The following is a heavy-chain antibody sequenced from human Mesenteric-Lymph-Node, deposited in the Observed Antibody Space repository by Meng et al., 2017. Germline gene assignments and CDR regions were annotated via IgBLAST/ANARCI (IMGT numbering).Heavy chain of an antibody. CDR3: AREVTMVRGVYYYYYGMDV. V-gene: IGHV1-69*13. CDR1: GGTFSSYA. D-gene: IGHD3-10*01. J-gene: IGHJ6*02. CDR2: IIPIFGTA. Sequence: SVKVSCKASGGTFSSYAISWVRQAPGQGLEWMGGIIPIFGTANYAQKFQGRVTITADESTSTAYMELSSLRSEDTAVYYCAREVTMVRGVYYYYYGMDVWGQGTTVTVSS.